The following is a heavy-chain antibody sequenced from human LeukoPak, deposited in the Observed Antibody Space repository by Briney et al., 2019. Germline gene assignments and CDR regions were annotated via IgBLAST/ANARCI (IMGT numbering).Heavy chain of an antibody. CDR1: GGSISTFY. Sequence: SETLSLTCTVSGGSISTFYWSWLRQPPGKGLEWIGYIYYSGSTNYNPSLKSRVTISVDTSKNQFSLRLSSVTAAATAVYYCAREEPQSTVPEGLDVWGQGTTVTVSS. CDR3: AREEPQSTVPEGLDV. V-gene: IGHV4-59*01. J-gene: IGHJ6*02. CDR2: IYYSGST. D-gene: IGHD4-17*01.